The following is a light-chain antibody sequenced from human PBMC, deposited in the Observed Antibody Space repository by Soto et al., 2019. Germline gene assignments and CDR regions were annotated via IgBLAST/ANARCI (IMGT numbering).Light chain of an antibody. CDR1: QSISSW. Sequence: DIQMTQSPSTLSASVGDRVTITCRASQSISSWLAWYQQKPGKAPKLLIYKASSLESGVPSRFSGSGSGTEFTITISSLQPDDFATYYCQQYNSYSKTFSQGTKVEIK. CDR2: KAS. CDR3: QQYNSYSKT. V-gene: IGKV1-5*03. J-gene: IGKJ1*01.